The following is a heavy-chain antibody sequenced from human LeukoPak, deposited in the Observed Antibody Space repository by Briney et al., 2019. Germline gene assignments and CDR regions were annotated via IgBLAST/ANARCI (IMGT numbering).Heavy chain of an antibody. V-gene: IGHV1-2*02. D-gene: IGHD6-6*01. CDR1: GYTFIGFY. CDR3: AKDRWRDGSSSFDN. J-gene: IGHJ4*02. CDR2: INLNNGGT. Sequence: ASVKVSCKASGYTFIGFYIHWVRQAPGQGLEWMGWINLNNGGTNYAQKLQGRVTMTTDTSTSTAYMELRSLRSDDTAVYYCAKDRWRDGSSSFDNWGQGTLVTVSS.